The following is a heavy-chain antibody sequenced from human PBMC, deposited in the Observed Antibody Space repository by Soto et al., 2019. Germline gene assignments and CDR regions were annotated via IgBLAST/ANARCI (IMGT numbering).Heavy chain of an antibody. CDR3: AKDSRGYCSGGSCYCADY. D-gene: IGHD2-15*01. CDR2: ISYDGSNK. Sequence: GGSLRLSCAASGFTFSSYGMHWVRQAPGKGLEWVAVISYDGSNKYYADSVKGRFTISRDNSKNTLYLQMNSLRAEDTAVYYCAKDSRGYCSGGSCYCADYWGQGTLVTVSS. CDR1: GFTFSSYG. V-gene: IGHV3-30*18. J-gene: IGHJ4*02.